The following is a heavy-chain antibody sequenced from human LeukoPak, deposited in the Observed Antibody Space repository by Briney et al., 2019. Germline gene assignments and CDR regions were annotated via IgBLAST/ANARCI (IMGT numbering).Heavy chain of an antibody. Sequence: SETLSLTCTVSGGSITSDYWSWIRQPPGKGLEWIGYIYYSGSTSYNPSLVSRVTISVDTSKSQFSLKLSSVTAADTAVYYCARRVTSSGWYRDDYWGQGTLVTVSS. D-gene: IGHD6-19*01. CDR2: IYYSGST. J-gene: IGHJ4*02. CDR1: GGSITSDY. CDR3: ARRVTSSGWYRDDY. V-gene: IGHV4-59*08.